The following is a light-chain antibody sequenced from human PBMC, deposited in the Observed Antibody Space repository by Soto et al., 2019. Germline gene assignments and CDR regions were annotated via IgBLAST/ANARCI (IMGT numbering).Light chain of an antibody. CDR2: DAY. V-gene: IGKV3-11*01. Sequence: EIVITQSPATLSFSPGERATLSFTASQSFRGLLHWYQQKPGKAPRLLIYDAYNRATGIPPRFSGSGSGTDFTLTISSLEPEDSAVYYCQQRHMWPMTFGQGTRLEIK. CDR3: QQRHMWPMT. J-gene: IGKJ5*01. CDR1: QSFRGL.